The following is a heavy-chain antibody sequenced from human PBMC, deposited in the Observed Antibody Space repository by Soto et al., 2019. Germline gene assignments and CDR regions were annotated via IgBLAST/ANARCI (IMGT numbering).Heavy chain of an antibody. CDR2: ISAYNGNT. CDR3: ARGKNFGVVIPDDAFDI. D-gene: IGHD3-3*01. CDR1: GYTFTSYG. J-gene: IGHJ3*02. V-gene: IGHV1-18*01. Sequence: VKVSCKASGYTFTSYGISWVRQAPGQGLEWMGWISAYNGNTNYAQKLQGRVTMTTDTSTSTAYMELRSLRSDDTAVYYCARGKNFGVVIPDDAFDIWGQGTMVTVSS.